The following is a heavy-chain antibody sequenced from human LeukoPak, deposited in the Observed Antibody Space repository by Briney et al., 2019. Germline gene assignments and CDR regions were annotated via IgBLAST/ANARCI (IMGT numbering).Heavy chain of an antibody. CDR1: GFTFSSYA. CDR3: AKPPLALSSAFDI. J-gene: IGHJ3*02. Sequence: GGSLRLSCAASGFTFSSYAMSWVRQAPGKGLVWVSRINSEGSSTNYADSVRGRFTISRDNAKNTLYLQMNSLRAEDTAVYYCAKPPLALSSAFDIWGQGTVVTVSS. CDR2: INSEGSST. V-gene: IGHV3-74*01. D-gene: IGHD3-3*02.